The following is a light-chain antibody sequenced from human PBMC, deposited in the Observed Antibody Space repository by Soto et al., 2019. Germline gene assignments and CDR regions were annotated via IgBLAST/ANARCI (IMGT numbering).Light chain of an antibody. J-gene: IGLJ2*01. CDR2: EVS. CDR1: SSDVGGYNY. V-gene: IGLV2-8*01. Sequence: QSALTQPPSASGSPGQSVTISCTGTSSDVGGYNYVSWYQQHPGKAPKLLIYEVSKRPSGVPDRFSGSKSGNTASLTVSGLRAEDEAEDYCSSYAGSPLVFGGGTQLT. CDR3: SSYAGSPLV.